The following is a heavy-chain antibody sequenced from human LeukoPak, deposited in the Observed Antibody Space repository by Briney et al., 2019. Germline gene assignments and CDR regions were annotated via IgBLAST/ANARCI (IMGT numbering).Heavy chain of an antibody. CDR3: ARTHYCSGGSCLGWFDP. Sequence: TLSLTCTVSGGSISSGGYYWSWIRQHPGKSLEWIGYIYYSGSTYYNPSLKSRVTISVDTSKNQFSLKLSSVTAADTAVYYCARTHYCSGGSCLGWFDPWGPGTLVTVSS. CDR1: GGSISSGGYY. V-gene: IGHV4-31*03. J-gene: IGHJ5*02. D-gene: IGHD2-15*01. CDR2: IYYSGST.